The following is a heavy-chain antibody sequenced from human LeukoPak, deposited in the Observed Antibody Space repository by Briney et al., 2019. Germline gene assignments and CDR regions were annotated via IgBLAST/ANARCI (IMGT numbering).Heavy chain of an antibody. D-gene: IGHD1-26*01. CDR1: GYSFTSYW. V-gene: IGHV5-51*01. CDR3: ATGEVIVGARY. CDR2: IYPGDSDT. J-gene: IGHJ4*02. Sequence: GESLKISCKGSGYSFTSYWIGWVRQMPGKGLEWMGIIYPGDSDTRFSPSFQGPVTISADKSISTAYLQWSSLKASVTAVYYYATGEVIVGARYWGQGTLVTVSS.